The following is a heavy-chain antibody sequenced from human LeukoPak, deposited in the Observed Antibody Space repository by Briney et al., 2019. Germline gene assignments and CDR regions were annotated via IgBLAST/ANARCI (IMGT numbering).Heavy chain of an antibody. J-gene: IGHJ4*02. CDR2: IYHSGST. D-gene: IGHD3-10*01. Sequence: SETLSLTCAVSGGSISSSNWWSWVRQPPGKGLEWIGEIYHSGSTNYNPSLKSRVTISVDKSKNQFSLKLSSVTAADTAVYYCARVSPMVRGVIDYWGQGTQVTVSS. CDR3: ARVSPMVRGVIDY. V-gene: IGHV4-4*02. CDR1: GGSISSSNW.